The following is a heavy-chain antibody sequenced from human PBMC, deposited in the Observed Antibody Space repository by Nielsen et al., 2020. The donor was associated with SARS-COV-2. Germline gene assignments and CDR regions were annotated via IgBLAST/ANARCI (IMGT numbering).Heavy chain of an antibody. CDR2: ISGSGGST. CDR3: ARAALHLWKYYGSGSQEHFDY. Sequence: GESLKISCAASGFTFNIYAMSWVRQAPGKGLEWVSAISGSGGSTYYADSVKGRFTISRDNSKNTLYLQMNSLRAEDTAVYYCARAALHLWKYYGSGSQEHFDYWGQGTLVTVSS. J-gene: IGHJ4*02. D-gene: IGHD3-10*01. CDR1: GFTFNIYA. V-gene: IGHV3-23*01.